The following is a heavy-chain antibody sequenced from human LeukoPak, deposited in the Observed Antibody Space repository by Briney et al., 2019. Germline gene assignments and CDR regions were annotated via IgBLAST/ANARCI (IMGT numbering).Heavy chain of an antibody. J-gene: IGHJ4*02. D-gene: IGHD5-18*01. CDR3: ASRGVQLWLSY. V-gene: IGHV4-34*01. CDR1: GGSFSGYY. CDR2: INHSGST. Sequence: PSETLSLTCAVYGGSFSGYYWSWIRQPPGKGLEWIGEINHSGSTSYNPSLKSRVTISVDTSKNQFSLKLSSVTAADTAVYYCASRGVQLWLSYWGQGTLVTVSS.